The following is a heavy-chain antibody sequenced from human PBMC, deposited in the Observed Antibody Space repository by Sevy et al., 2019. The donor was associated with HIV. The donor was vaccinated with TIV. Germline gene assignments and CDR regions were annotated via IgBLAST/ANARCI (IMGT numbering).Heavy chain of an antibody. V-gene: IGHV3-21*01. Sequence: GGSLRLSCAASGFTFDSQAMNWVRQSPGKGLEWVSSISSSSTFISYAHSVKGRFTISRDNAENSLYLQMNSLRAEDTAVYYCAREGGSYYYYARDIWGQGTRVTVS. CDR1: GFTFDSQA. J-gene: IGHJ6*02. D-gene: IGHD3-16*01. CDR3: AREGGSYYYYARDI. CDR2: ISSSSTFI.